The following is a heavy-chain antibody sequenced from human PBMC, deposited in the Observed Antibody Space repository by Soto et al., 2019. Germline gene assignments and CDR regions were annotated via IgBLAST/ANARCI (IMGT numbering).Heavy chain of an antibody. CDR1: GFTFSGFG. V-gene: IGHV3-30*18. Sequence: QVHLVESGGGVVQPGRSLRLSCAASGFTFSGFGMHWVRQGPGKGLEWVAIISYDGNYEYYADSVKGRFTISRDNSKSTLYVHMNSLRAEDTAVYYCAKGKSPYGSGSYLDGPFDYWGQGTLVTVSS. D-gene: IGHD3-10*01. CDR2: ISYDGNYE. J-gene: IGHJ4*02. CDR3: AKGKSPYGSGSYLDGPFDY.